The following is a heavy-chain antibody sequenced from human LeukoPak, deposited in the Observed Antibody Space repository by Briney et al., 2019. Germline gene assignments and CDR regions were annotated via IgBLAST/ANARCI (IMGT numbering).Heavy chain of an antibody. Sequence: GASVKVSCKVSGYTLTELSMHWVRQAPGKGLEWMGGFDPEDGEAIYAQKFQGRVTMTEDTSTDTAYMELSSLRSEDTAVYYCATYSGYALHDAFDIWGQGTMVTVSS. V-gene: IGHV1-24*01. CDR1: GYTLTELS. D-gene: IGHD5-12*01. CDR2: FDPEDGEA. CDR3: ATYSGYALHDAFDI. J-gene: IGHJ3*02.